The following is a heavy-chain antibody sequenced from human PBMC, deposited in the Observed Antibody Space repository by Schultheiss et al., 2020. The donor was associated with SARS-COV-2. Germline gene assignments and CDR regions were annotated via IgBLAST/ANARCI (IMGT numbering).Heavy chain of an antibody. Sequence: GGSLRLSCAASGFTFSSYSMNWVRQAPGKGLEWVSVIYSGGSTYYADSVKGRFTISRDNSKNTLYLQMNSLRAEDTAVYYCAKDLFGYWGQGTLVTASS. J-gene: IGHJ4*02. V-gene: IGHV3-66*01. CDR1: GFTFSSYS. CDR3: AKDLFGY. CDR2: IYSGGST.